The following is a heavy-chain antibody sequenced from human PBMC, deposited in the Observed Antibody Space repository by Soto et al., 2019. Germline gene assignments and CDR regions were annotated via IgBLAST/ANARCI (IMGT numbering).Heavy chain of an antibody. CDR3: ARVSSGWYYWFDP. CDR2: IKTNNGNT. V-gene: IGHV1-18*01. J-gene: IGHJ5*02. Sequence: QVQLVQSGAEVKKPGASVKVSCKASGYTFTSYGISWVRQAPGQGLEWMGWIKTNNGNTNYAQKLQGRVTMTTNTSTSKVYMALRSLRSDDTAVYYCARVSSGWYYWFDPWGQGTLVTVSS. CDR1: GYTFTSYG. D-gene: IGHD6-19*01.